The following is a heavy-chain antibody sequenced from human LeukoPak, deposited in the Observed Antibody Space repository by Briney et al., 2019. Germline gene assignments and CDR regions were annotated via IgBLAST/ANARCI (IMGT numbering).Heavy chain of an antibody. CDR3: ARGRSSGWTSNYYYYYGMDV. J-gene: IGHJ6*02. Sequence: SETLSLTCAVYGGSFSGYYWSWIRQPPGKGLEWIGEINHSGSTNYNPSLKSRVTISVDTSKNQFSLKLSSVTAADTAVYYCARGRSSGWTSNYYYYYGMDVWGQGTTVTVSS. CDR2: INHSGST. D-gene: IGHD6-19*01. V-gene: IGHV4-34*01. CDR1: GGSFSGYY.